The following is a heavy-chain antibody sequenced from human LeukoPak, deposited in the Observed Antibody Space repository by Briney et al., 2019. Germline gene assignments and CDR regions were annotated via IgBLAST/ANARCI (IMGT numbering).Heavy chain of an antibody. D-gene: IGHD3-10*01. CDR2: IYTSGYT. Sequence: SETLSLTCTVSGDSISSNYWSWIRQPAGKGLEWIGRIYTSGYTNYNPSLKSRVAMSLDTSKSQFSLKLSSVTAADTAVYYCARGYYYGSGSPQFDYRGQGTLVTVSS. V-gene: IGHV4-4*07. CDR3: ARGYYYGSGSPQFDY. CDR1: GDSISSNY. J-gene: IGHJ4*02.